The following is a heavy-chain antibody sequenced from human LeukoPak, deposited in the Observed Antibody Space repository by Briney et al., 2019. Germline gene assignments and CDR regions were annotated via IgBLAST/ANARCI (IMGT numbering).Heavy chain of an antibody. CDR3: AKWSVVHLFDY. V-gene: IGHV3-23*01. Sequence: GGSLRLSCAASGFTFSNAWMSWVRQAPGKGLEWVSAISGSGGSTYYADSVKGRFTISRDNSKNTLYLQMNSLRAEDTAVYYCAKWSVVHLFDYWGQGTLVTVSS. CDR2: ISGSGGST. J-gene: IGHJ4*02. CDR1: GFTFSNAW. D-gene: IGHD2-15*01.